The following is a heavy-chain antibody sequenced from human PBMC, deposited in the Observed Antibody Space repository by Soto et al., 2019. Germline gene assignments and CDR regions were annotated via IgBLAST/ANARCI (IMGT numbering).Heavy chain of an antibody. CDR1: GFTFSSYD. CDR3: AKSQEIGTHFFDS. CDR2: IGTAGDT. D-gene: IGHD6-13*01. Sequence: GGSLRLSCSASGFTFSSYDMHWVRQGPGKGLEWVSAIGTAGDTNYAGSVKGRFTISRDNAKNSLSLQMNSLRAGDMAVYFCAKSQEIGTHFFDSWGQGTQVTVSS. J-gene: IGHJ4*02. V-gene: IGHV3-13*04.